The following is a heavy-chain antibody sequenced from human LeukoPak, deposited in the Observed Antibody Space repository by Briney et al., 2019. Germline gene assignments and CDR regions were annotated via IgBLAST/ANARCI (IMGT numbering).Heavy chain of an antibody. CDR2: ISSSSYI. Sequence: RGSLRLSCAASGFTFSSYSMNWVRQAPGKGLEWVSSISSSSYIYYADSVKGRFTISRDNAKNSLYLQMNSLRAEDTAVYYCARDLWGVYYFDYWGQGTLVTVSS. V-gene: IGHV3-21*01. CDR1: GFTFSSYS. D-gene: IGHD2-21*01. J-gene: IGHJ4*02. CDR3: ARDLWGVYYFDY.